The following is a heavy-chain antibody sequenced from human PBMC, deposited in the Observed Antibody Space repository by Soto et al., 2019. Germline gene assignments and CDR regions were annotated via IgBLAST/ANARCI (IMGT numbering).Heavy chain of an antibody. CDR1: GYTFTNYY. V-gene: IGHV1-8*02. CDR3: ARGLHSYGKVDAFDI. Sequence: ASVKVSCKASGYTFTNYYVHWVRQATGQGLEWMGWMNPNSGNTGYAQKFQGRVTMTRNTSISTAYMELSSLRSEDTAVYYCARGLHSYGKVDAFDIWAKGTMVTV. D-gene: IGHD5-18*01. CDR2: MNPNSGNT. J-gene: IGHJ3*02.